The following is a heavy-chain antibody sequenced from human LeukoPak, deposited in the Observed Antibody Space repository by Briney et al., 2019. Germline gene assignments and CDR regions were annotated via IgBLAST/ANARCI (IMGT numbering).Heavy chain of an antibody. J-gene: IGHJ4*02. D-gene: IGHD2-2*01. CDR2: IRGSGGST. CDR1: GFTFSSYA. Sequence: GGSLRLSCGASGFTFSSYAMSWVRQAPGKGLEWVSAIRGSGGSTYYADSVKGRFTISRDNSKNTLYLQMNSLRAEDTAVYYCATVGPIVVVPAVLGYYFDYWGQGTLVTVSS. V-gene: IGHV3-23*01. CDR3: ATVGPIVVVPAVLGYYFDY.